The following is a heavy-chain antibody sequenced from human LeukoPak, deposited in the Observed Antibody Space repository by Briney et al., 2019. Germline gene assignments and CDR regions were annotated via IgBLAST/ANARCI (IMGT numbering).Heavy chain of an antibody. CDR3: AKVGRYYDFWSCYHDNWYFDL. J-gene: IGHJ2*01. Sequence: PGGSLRLSCVASGFTFGSYGMHWVRQAPGKGLEWVTFIRDDGSNKNYADSVKGRFTISRDNSKNTLYLQMNSLRPEDTAMYYCAKVGRYYDFWSCYHDNWYFDLWGRGALVTVSS. CDR2: IRDDGSNK. CDR1: GFTFGSYG. V-gene: IGHV3-30*02. D-gene: IGHD3-3*01.